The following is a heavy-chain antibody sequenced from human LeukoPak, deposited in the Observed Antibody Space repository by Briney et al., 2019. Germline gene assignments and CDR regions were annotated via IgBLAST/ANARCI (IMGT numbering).Heavy chain of an antibody. CDR2: IYTSGST. CDR3: AREGMTMVTTTRLYYFDY. J-gene: IGHJ4*02. D-gene: IGHD4-17*01. Sequence: SETLSLTRTVSGGSISSYYWSWIRQPAGKGLEWIGRIYTSGSTNYNPSLKSRVTMSVDTSKNQFSLKLSSVTAADTAVYYCAREGMTMVTTTRLYYFDYWGQGTLVTVSS. CDR1: GGSISSYY. V-gene: IGHV4-4*07.